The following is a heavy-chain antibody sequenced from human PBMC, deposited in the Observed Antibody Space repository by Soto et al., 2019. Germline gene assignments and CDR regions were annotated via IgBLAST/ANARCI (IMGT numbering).Heavy chain of an antibody. CDR1: GGSISSGDYY. Sequence: PSETLSLTCTVSGGSISSGDYYWSWIRQPPGKGLEWIGYIYYSGSTFYNPSLESRLTISLDTAESQFSLELRSVTAADTAVYYCTVARLRLRSWFTPWGRGSLVTVSS. CDR3: TVARLRLRSWFTP. D-gene: IGHD2-21*02. J-gene: IGHJ5*02. V-gene: IGHV4-30-4*03. CDR2: IYYSGST.